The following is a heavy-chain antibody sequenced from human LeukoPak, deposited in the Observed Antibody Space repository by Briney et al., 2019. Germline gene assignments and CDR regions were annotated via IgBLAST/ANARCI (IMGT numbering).Heavy chain of an antibody. CDR3: ARDLGGRDYYDTSDYY. CDR2: ISSDGSQT. D-gene: IGHD3-22*01. J-gene: IGHJ4*02. CDR1: GFTFSNYW. V-gene: IGHV3-74*01. Sequence: GGSLRLSCAASGFTFSNYWMQWVRQAPGKGPVWVSRISSDGSQTDYADPVQGRFTMSRDNAKNTLYLQMNNLRAEDTAVYYCARDLGGRDYYDTSDYYWGQGALVTVSS.